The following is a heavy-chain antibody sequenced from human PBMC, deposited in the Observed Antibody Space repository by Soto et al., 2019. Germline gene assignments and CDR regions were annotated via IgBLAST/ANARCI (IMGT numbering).Heavy chain of an antibody. CDR2: VYYSGSS. Sequence: PSETLSLTCTVSGDSISGGASFWSWIRQPPXKGLEWIANVYYSGSSYYNPSLKSRLTISVDTTKSQFSLQLKSMTAADTAVYYCAKLSCTSSTCYFPGWFDPWGQGTLVTVSS. D-gene: IGHD2-2*01. V-gene: IGHV4-31*02. J-gene: IGHJ5*02. CDR3: AKLSCTSSTCYFPGWFDP. CDR1: GDSISGGASF.